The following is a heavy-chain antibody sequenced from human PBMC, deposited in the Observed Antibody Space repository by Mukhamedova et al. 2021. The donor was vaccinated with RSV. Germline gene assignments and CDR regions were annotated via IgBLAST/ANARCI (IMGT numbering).Heavy chain of an antibody. CDR3: VNRYAACRDDY. J-gene: IGHJ4*02. D-gene: IGHD2-2*01. V-gene: IGHV3-23*01. CDR2: INGAGGST. Sequence: SGINGAGGSTYYADSVKGRFTISRDNSKSTLFLQMDSLRAEDTAIYYCVNRYAACRDDYWGQGTLVTV.